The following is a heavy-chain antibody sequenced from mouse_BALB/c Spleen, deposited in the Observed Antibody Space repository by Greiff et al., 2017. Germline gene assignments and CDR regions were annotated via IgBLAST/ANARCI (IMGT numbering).Heavy chain of an antibody. J-gene: IGHJ1*01. CDR3: ARSLITTVVEWYFDV. CDR2: ISSGGST. D-gene: IGHD1-1*01. Sequence: EVQRVESGGGLVKPGGSLKLSCAASGFTFSSYAMSWVRQTPEKRLEWVASISSGGSTYYPDGVKGRFTISRDNAKNILYLQMSSLRSEDTAMYYCARSLITTVVEWYFDVWGAGTTVTVSS. CDR1: GFTFSSYA. V-gene: IGHV5-6-5*01.